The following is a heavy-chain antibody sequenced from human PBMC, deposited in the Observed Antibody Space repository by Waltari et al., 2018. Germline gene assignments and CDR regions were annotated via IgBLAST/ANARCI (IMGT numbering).Heavy chain of an antibody. Sequence: QVQLVQSGAEVKKPGASVKGSCKASGYTFTCSTIHWVRHAPGQGLEWMGRINPNSGGTNYAQKCQGRVTMTRDTSISTAYMELSRLRSDDTAVYYCARALPRIIAARPGPFDYWGQGTLVTVSS. J-gene: IGHJ4*02. CDR3: ARALPRIIAARPGPFDY. CDR2: INPNSGGT. CDR1: GYTFTCST. D-gene: IGHD6-6*01. V-gene: IGHV1-2*06.